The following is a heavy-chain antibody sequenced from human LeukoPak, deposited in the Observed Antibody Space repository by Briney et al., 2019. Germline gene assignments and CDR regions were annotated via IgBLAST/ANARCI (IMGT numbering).Heavy chain of an antibody. D-gene: IGHD5/OR15-5a*01. CDR1: GYTFTSYY. V-gene: IGHV1-46*01. CDR2: INPSGGST. CDR3: ARDVLGYYFDY. Sequence: ASVKVSCKASGYTFTSYYMHWVRQAPGQGLEWMGIINPSGGSTSYAQKFQGRVTMTRDTSTSTVYMELSSLRSEDMAVYYCARDVLGYYFDYWGQGTLVTVSS. J-gene: IGHJ4*02.